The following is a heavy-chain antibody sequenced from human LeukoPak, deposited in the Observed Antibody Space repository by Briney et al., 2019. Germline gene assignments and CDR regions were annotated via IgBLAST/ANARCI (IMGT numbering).Heavy chain of an antibody. CDR1: GGSISSYY. V-gene: IGHV4-59*01. J-gene: IGHJ3*02. CDR3: ARGAYSDAFDI. Sequence: SGTLSLTCTVSGGSISSYYWSWIRQPPGKGLEWIGYIYYSGSTNYNPSLKSRVTISVDTSKNQFSLKLSSVTAADTAVYYCARGAYSDAFDIWGQGTMVTVSS. CDR2: IYYSGST. D-gene: IGHD2-21*01.